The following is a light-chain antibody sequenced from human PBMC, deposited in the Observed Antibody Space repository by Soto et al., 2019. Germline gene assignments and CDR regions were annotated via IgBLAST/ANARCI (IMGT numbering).Light chain of an antibody. Sequence: DIVMTQSPDSLAVSLGERATINFKSSQSVLYSSNNKNYLALYQQRPGQPPKLLIYWASTRESGVPDRCSGSGSGTDFTLTITSLQAEDVAVYYCQQDESTPPTFGQGTKLEIK. J-gene: IGKJ2*01. CDR3: QQDESTPPT. V-gene: IGKV4-1*01. CDR1: QSVLYSSNNKNY. CDR2: WAS.